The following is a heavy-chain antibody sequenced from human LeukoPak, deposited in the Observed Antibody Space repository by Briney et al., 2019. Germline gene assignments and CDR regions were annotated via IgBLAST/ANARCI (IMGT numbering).Heavy chain of an antibody. D-gene: IGHD3-3*01. Sequence: PGGSLRLSCAASGFTFSSYAVSWVRQAPGKGLEWVSAISGSGGSTYYADSVKGRFTISRDNSKNTLYLQMNSLRAEDTAVYYCAKFYDFWSGYLDYWGQGTLVTVSS. CDR1: GFTFSSYA. V-gene: IGHV3-23*01. CDR2: ISGSGGST. CDR3: AKFYDFWSGYLDY. J-gene: IGHJ4*02.